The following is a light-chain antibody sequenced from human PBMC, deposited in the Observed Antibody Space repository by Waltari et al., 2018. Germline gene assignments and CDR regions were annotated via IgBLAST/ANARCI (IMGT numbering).Light chain of an antibody. J-gene: IGLJ2*01. CDR3: QVWDGGSEHVV. V-gene: IGLV3-21*02. CDR2: DDS. CDR1: SIGSKS. Sequence: SYVLTQPDSVSVAPGQTATITCGGNSIGSKSVNWFQQKPGQAPVLVVHDDSARPSWTPERFAGSNSGNPASLTISGVEAGDEADYYCQVWDGGSEHVVFGGGTKLTVL.